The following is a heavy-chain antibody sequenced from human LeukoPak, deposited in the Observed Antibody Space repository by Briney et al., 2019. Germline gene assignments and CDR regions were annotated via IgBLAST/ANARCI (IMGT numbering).Heavy chain of an antibody. J-gene: IGHJ4*02. CDR2: IYYIGTT. D-gene: IGHD6-13*01. CDR1: GASISSYY. V-gene: IGHV4-59*01. CDR3: AGDRGSSWYDY. Sequence: PSETLYLTCTVSGASISSYYWTWIRQPPGKGLEWIGYIYYIGTTNYNPSLKSRVTISVDTSKNQFSLKLSSVIAADTAVYYCAGDRGSSWYDYWGQGTLVTVSS.